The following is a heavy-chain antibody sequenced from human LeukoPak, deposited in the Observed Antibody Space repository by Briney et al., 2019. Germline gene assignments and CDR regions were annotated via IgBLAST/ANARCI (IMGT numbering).Heavy chain of an antibody. CDR2: IRYDGSNK. Sequence: GGSLRLSCAASGFTFSSYGMHWVRQAPGKGLEWVAFIRYDGSNKYYADSVKGRFTISRDNSKNTLYLQMNSLRAEDTAVYYCAKDGVLLWFGDQLEGYFWNWFDPWGQGTLVTVSS. CDR1: GFTFSSYG. CDR3: AKDGVLLWFGDQLEGYFWNWFDP. D-gene: IGHD3-10*01. V-gene: IGHV3-30*02. J-gene: IGHJ5*02.